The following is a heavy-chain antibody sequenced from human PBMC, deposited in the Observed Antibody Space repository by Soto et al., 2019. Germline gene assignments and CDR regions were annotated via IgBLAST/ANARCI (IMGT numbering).Heavy chain of an antibody. CDR1: GGTFSSYA. J-gene: IGHJ6*02. CDR2: IIPIFGTA. D-gene: IGHD3-3*01. V-gene: IGHV1-69*13. CDR3: ARGVGYYDFWSGPPPYAPQYGMDV. Sequence: SVKVSCKASGGTFSSYAISWVRQAPGQGLEWMGGIIPIFGTANYAQKFQGRVTITADESTSTAYMELSSLRSEDTAVYYCARGVGYYDFWSGPPPYAPQYGMDVWGQGTTVTVSS.